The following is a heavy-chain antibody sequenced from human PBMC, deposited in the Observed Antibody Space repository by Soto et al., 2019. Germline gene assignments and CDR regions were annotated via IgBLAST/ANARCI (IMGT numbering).Heavy chain of an antibody. CDR1: GGSFGNSA. J-gene: IGHJ4*02. D-gene: IGHD3-3*01. CDR2: FIPVYRTL. CDR3: ATGVIWIGYFTVDS. V-gene: IGHV1-69*01. Sequence: QVQLVQSGAEVKKPGSSVKVSCKASGGSFGNSAINWVRQTPGQGLGWLGGFIPVYRTLNYAQKFQGRVTITADESTVTAYMTLSSLASDDTAVYYCATGVIWIGYFTVDSWGQGTRVTVSS.